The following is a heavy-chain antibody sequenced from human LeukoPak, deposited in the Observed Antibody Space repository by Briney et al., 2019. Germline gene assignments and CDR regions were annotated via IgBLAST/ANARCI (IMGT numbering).Heavy chain of an antibody. J-gene: IGHJ3*02. V-gene: IGHV4-59*01. Sequence: PSETLSLTCTVSGGSISSYYWSWIRQPPGKGLEWIGYIYYSGSTNYNPPLKSRVTISVDTSKNQFSLKLSSVTAADTAVYYCARGLLGAEDDAFDIWGQGTMVTVSS. CDR3: ARGLLGAEDDAFDI. CDR2: IYYSGST. CDR1: GGSISSYY.